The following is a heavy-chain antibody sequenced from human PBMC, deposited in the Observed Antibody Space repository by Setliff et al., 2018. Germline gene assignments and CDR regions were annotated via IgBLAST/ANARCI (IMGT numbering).Heavy chain of an antibody. CDR2: INRDGSYT. Sequence: GGSLRLSCRGSGFTFGDYAMSWVRQAPGKGLVWVSRINRDGSYTVYADSVEGRFTISRDNAKNTLYLQMNSLRTDDTAVFYCVRDSPSSLYNFWSGCSDYWGQGTLVTVSS. CDR3: VRDSPSSLYNFWSGCSDY. D-gene: IGHD3-3*01. V-gene: IGHV3-74*01. CDR1: GFTFGDYA. J-gene: IGHJ4*02.